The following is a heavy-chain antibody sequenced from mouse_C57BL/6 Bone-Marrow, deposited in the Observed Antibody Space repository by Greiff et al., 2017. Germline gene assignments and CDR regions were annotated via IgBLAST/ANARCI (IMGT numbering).Heavy chain of an antibody. CDR2: INPNYGTT. J-gene: IGHJ1*03. Sequence: VHVKQSGPELVKPGASVKISCKASGYSFTDYNMNWVKQSNGKSLEWIGVINPNYGTTNYNQKFKGKATLTVDQSSSTAYMQLNSLTSEDSAVYYCARSEDPWYFDVWGTGTTVTVSS. CDR1: GYSFTDYN. CDR3: ARSEDPWYFDV. V-gene: IGHV1-39*01.